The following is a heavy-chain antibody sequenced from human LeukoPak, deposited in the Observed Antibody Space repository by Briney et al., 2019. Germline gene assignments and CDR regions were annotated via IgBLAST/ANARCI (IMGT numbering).Heavy chain of an antibody. J-gene: IGHJ4*02. CDR3: ARDYVAVAQLDY. V-gene: IGHV3-30*04. D-gene: IGHD6-19*01. CDR1: GFTFSSYA. CDR2: ISYDGSNK. Sequence: GGSLRLSCAASGFTFSSYAMHWVRQAPGKGLEWEAVISYDGSNKYYADSVKGRFTISRDNSKNTLYLQMNSLRAEDTAVYYCARDYVAVAQLDYWGQGTLVTVSS.